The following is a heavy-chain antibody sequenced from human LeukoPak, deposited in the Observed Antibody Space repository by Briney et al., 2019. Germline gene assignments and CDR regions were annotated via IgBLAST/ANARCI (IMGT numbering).Heavy chain of an antibody. J-gene: IGHJ4*02. D-gene: IGHD2-2*01. CDR3: ARRCSSVSCAFDY. V-gene: IGHV4-59*08. Sequence: SETLSLTCSVSGGSISSFYWSWIRQPPGKGLEWIGYIYYSGSTNYNPPLKSRVTMSVDTSKNQFSLKLSSVTAADTAVYYCARRCSSVSCAFDYWGQGTLVTVSS. CDR2: IYYSGST. CDR1: GGSISSFY.